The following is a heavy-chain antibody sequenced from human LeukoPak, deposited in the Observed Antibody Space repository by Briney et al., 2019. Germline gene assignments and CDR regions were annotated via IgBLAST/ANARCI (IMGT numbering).Heavy chain of an antibody. CDR1: GFTFSSYS. D-gene: IGHD2-21*02. V-gene: IGHV3-21*01. CDR2: ISTGSSYI. J-gene: IGHJ4*02. CDR3: ARLPAIRLPADY. Sequence: RGSLRLSCAASGFTFSSYSMNWVRQAPRKGLEWVSSISTGSSYIFYADSVKGRFTISRDNAKNSLYLQMNSLRAEDTAVYYCARLPAIRLPADYWGQGTLVTVSS.